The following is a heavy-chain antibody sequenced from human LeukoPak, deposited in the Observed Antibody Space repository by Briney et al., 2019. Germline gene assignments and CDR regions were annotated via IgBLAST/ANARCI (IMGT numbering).Heavy chain of an antibody. V-gene: IGHV3-7*01. Sequence: PGGSLRLSCAASGFTLNNYWINWVRQAPGKGLEWVANIWEDGSQKYYVDSVKGRFTISRDNAKNPLYLQMNSLRAEDTAVYYCARGDSSSKIDYWGQGTLVTVSS. J-gene: IGHJ4*02. CDR1: GFTLNNYW. CDR2: IWEDGSQK. CDR3: ARGDSSSKIDY. D-gene: IGHD6-6*01.